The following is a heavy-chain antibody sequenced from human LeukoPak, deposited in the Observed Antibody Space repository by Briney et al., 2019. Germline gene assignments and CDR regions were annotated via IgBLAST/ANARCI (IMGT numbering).Heavy chain of an antibody. J-gene: IGHJ6*03. D-gene: IGHD2-2*01. CDR2: MNPNSGNT. V-gene: IGHV1-8*03. CDR3: ARGGYQLPFYYYYMDV. Sequence: ASVKVSCKASGYTFTSYDINWVRQATGQGLEWMGWMNPNSGNTGYAQKFQGRVTITRNASISTAYMELSSLRSEDTAVYYCARGGYQLPFYYYYMDVWGKGTTVTVSS. CDR1: GYTFTSYD.